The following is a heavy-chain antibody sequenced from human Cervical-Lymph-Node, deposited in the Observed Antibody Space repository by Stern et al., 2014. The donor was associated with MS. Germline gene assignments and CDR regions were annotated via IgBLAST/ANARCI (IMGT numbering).Heavy chain of an antibody. CDR3: ARGLLGSENAFDI. D-gene: IGHD2-15*01. V-gene: IGHV1-18*01. J-gene: IGHJ3*02. CDR2: ISAYNGNT. CDR1: CYSFTSYG. Sequence: VQLGESGAEVRKPGASVKVSCRASCYSFTSYGISWVRQAPAQGLGWMGWISAYNGNTNYAQKLQGRVPMTTDTSTSTAYMELRSLRSDDTAVYYCARGLLGSENAFDIWGQGTMVPVSS.